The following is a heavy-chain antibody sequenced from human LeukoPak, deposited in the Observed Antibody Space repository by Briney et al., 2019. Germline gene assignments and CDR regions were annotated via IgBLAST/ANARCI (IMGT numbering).Heavy chain of an antibody. J-gene: IGHJ4*02. CDR2: ISNDGSKK. CDR3: AKDRYSYAFEYSDS. Sequence: GGSLRLSCAASGFTFSSYGMHWVRQAPGKGLEWVAVISNDGSKKYYADSMKGRFTISRDNSKNTLSLQVSSLRAEDTAVYYCAKDRYSYAFEYSDSWGQGTLVTVSS. V-gene: IGHV3-30*18. CDR1: GFTFSSYG. D-gene: IGHD5-18*01.